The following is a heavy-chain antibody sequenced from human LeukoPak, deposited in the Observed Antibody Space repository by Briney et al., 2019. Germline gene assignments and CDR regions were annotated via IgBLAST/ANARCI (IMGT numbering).Heavy chain of an antibody. V-gene: IGHV4-61*02. Sequence: SETLSLTCTVSGGSISSGTYYWSWIRQPAGKGLEWIGRIYTSGSTNYNPSLKSRVTISVDASKNQFSLRLNSVTAADTAVYYCARGRDGYNFLNRGEYYYFDYWGQGTLVTVSS. D-gene: IGHD5-24*01. J-gene: IGHJ4*02. CDR2: IYTSGST. CDR1: GGSISSGTYY. CDR3: ARGRDGYNFLNRGEYYYFDY.